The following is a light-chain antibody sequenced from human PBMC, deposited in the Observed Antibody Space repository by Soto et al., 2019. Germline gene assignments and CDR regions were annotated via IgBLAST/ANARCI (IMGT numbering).Light chain of an antibody. V-gene: IGKV3-20*01. CDR3: QHYGSSPGT. CDR1: QSVSSSY. Sequence: EIVLTQSPGTLSLSPGERATLSCRASQSVSSSYLAWYQQRPGQAPRLLIYGASSRAPGIPDRFSGSGSGTDFTLTISRLEPEDFAVYYCQHYGSSPGTFGQGTNVEIK. J-gene: IGKJ1*01. CDR2: GAS.